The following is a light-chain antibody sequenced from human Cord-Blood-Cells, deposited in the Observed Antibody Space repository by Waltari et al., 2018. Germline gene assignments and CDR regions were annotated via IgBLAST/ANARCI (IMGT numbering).Light chain of an antibody. CDR3: QSYDSSLSGSV. CDR1: SSNIGAGYD. Sequence: QSVLTQPPSVSGAPGQRVTISCTGSSSNIGAGYDVHWSQQLPGTAPKLLIYGNSKRPSGVPDRFSGSKSGTSASRAITGLQAEDEADYYCQSYDSSLSGSVFGGGTKLTVL. J-gene: IGLJ3*02. V-gene: IGLV1-40*01. CDR2: GNS.